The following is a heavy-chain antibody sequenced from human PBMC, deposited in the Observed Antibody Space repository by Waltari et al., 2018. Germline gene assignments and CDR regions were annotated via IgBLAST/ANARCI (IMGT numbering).Heavy chain of an antibody. CDR2: SIPIFGTA. V-gene: IGHV1-69*01. CDR1: GGTFSSYA. D-gene: IGHD1-1*01. Sequence: QVQLVQSGAEVKKPGSSVKVSCKASGGTFSSYAISWVRQAPGQGLEWMGGSIPIFGTANYAQKFQGRVTITADESTSTAYMELSSLRSEDTAVYYCARVFPSNWNGLGHYYCGMDVWGQGTTVTVSS. J-gene: IGHJ6*02. CDR3: ARVFPSNWNGLGHYYCGMDV.